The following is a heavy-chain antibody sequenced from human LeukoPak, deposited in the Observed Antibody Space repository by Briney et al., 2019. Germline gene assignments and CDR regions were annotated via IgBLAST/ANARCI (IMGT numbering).Heavy chain of an antibody. V-gene: IGHV1-18*01. D-gene: IGHD6-19*01. J-gene: IGHJ4*02. CDR3: AREGSGWYYFDY. CDR1: GYTFTSYD. CDR2: ISAYNGNT. Sequence: ASVKVSCKASGYTFTSYDINWVRQATGQGLEWMGWISAYNGNTNYAQKLQGRVTMTTDTSTSTAYMELRSLRSDDTAVYYCAREGSGWYYFDYWGQGTLVTVSS.